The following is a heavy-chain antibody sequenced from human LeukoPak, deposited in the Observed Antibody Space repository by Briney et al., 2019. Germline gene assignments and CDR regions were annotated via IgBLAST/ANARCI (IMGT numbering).Heavy chain of an antibody. CDR2: ISYDGSNK. D-gene: IGHD4-17*01. CDR3: ARSPWATVTPLFDY. J-gene: IGHJ4*02. CDR1: GFTFSSYA. V-gene: IGHV3-30*04. Sequence: GGSLRLSCAASGFTFSSYAMHWVRQAPGKGLEWVAVISYDGSNKYYADSVKGRFTISRDNSKNTLYLQMNSLRAEDTAVYYCARSPWATVTPLFDYWGQGTLVTVSS.